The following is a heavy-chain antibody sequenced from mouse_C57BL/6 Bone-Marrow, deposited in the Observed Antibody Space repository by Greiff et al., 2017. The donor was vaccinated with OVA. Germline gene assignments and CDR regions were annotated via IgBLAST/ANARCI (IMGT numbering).Heavy chain of an antibody. CDR2: IDPANDNT. V-gene: IGHV14-3*01. Sequence: EVQLQQSVAELVRPGASVKLSCTASGFNIKNTYMHWVKQRPEQGLEWIGRIDPANDNTKYAPKFQGKATMTADTSSNTAYLQLSSLSSEDSAVYCCARGIFGSSFYAMAYWGQGTSVTVSS. D-gene: IGHD1-1*01. J-gene: IGHJ4*01. CDR1: GFNIKNTY. CDR3: ARGIFGSSFYAMAY.